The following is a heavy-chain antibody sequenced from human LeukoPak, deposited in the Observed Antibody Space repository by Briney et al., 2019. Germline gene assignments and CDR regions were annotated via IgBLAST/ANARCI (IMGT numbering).Heavy chain of an antibody. V-gene: IGHV4-61*02. CDR1: GGSISSGSYY. CDR2: IYTSGST. CDR3: ASSTINYDFWSGPTAPYYYYGMDV. D-gene: IGHD3-3*01. J-gene: IGHJ6*02. Sequence: SQTLSLTCTVSGGSISSGSYYWSWLRQPAGTGLEWIGRIYTSGSTNYNPSLKSRVTISVDTSKNQFSLKLSSVTAADTAVYYCASSTINYDFWSGPTAPYYYYGMDVWGQGTTVTVSS.